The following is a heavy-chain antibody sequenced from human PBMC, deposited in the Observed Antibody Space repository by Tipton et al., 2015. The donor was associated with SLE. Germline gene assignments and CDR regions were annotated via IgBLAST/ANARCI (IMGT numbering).Heavy chain of an antibody. V-gene: IGHV3-74*01. J-gene: IGHJ6*02. CDR3: ARGVYNLYGMDV. D-gene: IGHD1-1*01. CDR2: INTDGSST. CDR1: EFAFSSYW. Sequence: AASEFAFSSYWMHWVRQAPGKGLVWVSRINTDGSSTNYAASVKGRFTISRDNAEKTLYLQMSSLSAEDTAVYYCARGVYNLYGMDVWGLGTAVTVSS.